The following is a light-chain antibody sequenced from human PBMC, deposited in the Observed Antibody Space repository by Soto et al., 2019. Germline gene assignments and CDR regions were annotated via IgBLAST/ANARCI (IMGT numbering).Light chain of an antibody. V-gene: IGLV2-23*01. Sequence: QSALTQPASVSGSPGQSITISCTGTSSDVLTYDAVSWSQHQPGKAPKLIIYEGNKRPSGVSNRFSGPRSGNVASLTISGLQAEDEADYYCCSYVYSNSWVFGGGTKLTVL. J-gene: IGLJ3*02. CDR2: EGN. CDR1: SSDVLTYDA. CDR3: CSYVYSNSWV.